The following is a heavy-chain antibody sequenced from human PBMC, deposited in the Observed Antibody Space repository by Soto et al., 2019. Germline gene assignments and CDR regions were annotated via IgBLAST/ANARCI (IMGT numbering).Heavy chain of an antibody. CDR1: GGSISSYY. D-gene: IGHD6-13*01. CDR3: AREGTIAAAGSLFDY. Sequence: PSETLSLTCTVSGGSISSYYWSWIRQPPGKGLEWIGYIYYSGSTNYNPSLKSRVTISVDTSKNQFSLKLSSVTAADTAVYYCAREGTIAAAGSLFDYWGQGTLVTVSS. CDR2: IYYSGST. J-gene: IGHJ4*02. V-gene: IGHV4-59*01.